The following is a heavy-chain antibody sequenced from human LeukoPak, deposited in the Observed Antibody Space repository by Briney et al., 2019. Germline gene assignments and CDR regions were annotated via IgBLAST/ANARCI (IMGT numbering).Heavy chain of an antibody. J-gene: IGHJ4*02. Sequence: SETLSLTCSVSGGSINSYGYYWAWIRQPPGRRPEWIGSIYYSGSTYYNPSLKSRVTISVDTSKNQFSLKLSSVTAADTAVYYCARLLLSEDLQWRPHYYFDYWGQGTLVAVSS. CDR2: IYYSGST. D-gene: IGHD4-11*01. CDR1: GGSINSYGYY. V-gene: IGHV4-39*01. CDR3: ARLLLSEDLQWRPHYYFDY.